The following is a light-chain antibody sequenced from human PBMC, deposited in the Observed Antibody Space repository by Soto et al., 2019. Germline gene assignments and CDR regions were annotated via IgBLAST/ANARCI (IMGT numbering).Light chain of an antibody. CDR3: SSYTTSSTRV. CDR2: EVS. CDR1: SSDVGIYNY. V-gene: IGLV2-14*01. Sequence: QSALTQPASVSGSPGQSIPISCTGSSSDVGIYNYVSWYQQHPGKVPKLIIYEVSNRPSGVSNRFSGSKSGNTASLTISGLQAEDEADYYCSSYTTSSTRVFGTGTKLTVL. J-gene: IGLJ1*01.